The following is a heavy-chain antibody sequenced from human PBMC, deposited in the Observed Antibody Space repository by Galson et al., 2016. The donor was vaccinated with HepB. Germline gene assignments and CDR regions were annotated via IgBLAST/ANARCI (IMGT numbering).Heavy chain of an antibody. CDR1: GFTFSQRG. J-gene: IGHJ4*02. Sequence: SLRLSCAASGFTFSQRGMHWVRQAPGKGLEWVAADSMDGRRKFYADFVKGRFTISRDNSNNMLFLQMSSLRVDGTAVYYCAKRHEYCPPVGCSVDSWGQGTLVSVSS. V-gene: IGHV3-30*18. CDR3: AKRHEYCPPVGCSVDS. CDR2: DSMDGRRK. D-gene: IGHD2/OR15-2a*01.